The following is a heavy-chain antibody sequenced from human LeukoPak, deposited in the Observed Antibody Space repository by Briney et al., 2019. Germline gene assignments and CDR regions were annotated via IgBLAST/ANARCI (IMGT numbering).Heavy chain of an antibody. V-gene: IGHV3-23*01. CDR1: GFTFSSYA. CDR2: ISDSGGST. CDR3: AKEYGVAVAGTAYYYYYGMDV. Sequence: GGSLRLSCAASGFTFSSYAMSWVRQAPGKGLEWVSAISDSGGSTYYADSVKGRFTISRDNSKNTLYLQMNSLRAEDTAVYYCAKEYGVAVAGTAYYYYYGMDVWGQGTTVTVSS. D-gene: IGHD6-19*01. J-gene: IGHJ6*01.